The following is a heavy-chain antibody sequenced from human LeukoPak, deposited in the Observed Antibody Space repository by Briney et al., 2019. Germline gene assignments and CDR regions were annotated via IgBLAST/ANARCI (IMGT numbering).Heavy chain of an antibody. CDR1: GGSISSGGYY. V-gene: IGHV4-31*03. D-gene: IGHD4-23*01. Sequence: PSQTLSLTCTVSGGSISSGGYYWSWIRQHPGKGLEWIGYIYYSGSTYYNPSLKSRVTISVDTSKNQFSLKLSSVTAADTAVYYCARAAPEEDDYGGNSFDYWGQGTLVTVSS. CDR2: IYYSGST. CDR3: ARAAPEEDDYGGNSFDY. J-gene: IGHJ4*02.